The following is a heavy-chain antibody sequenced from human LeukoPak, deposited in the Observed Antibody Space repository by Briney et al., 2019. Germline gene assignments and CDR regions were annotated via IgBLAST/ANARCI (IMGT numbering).Heavy chain of an antibody. J-gene: IGHJ5*02. Sequence: PGGSLRLSCAASGFTFSSYAMQWVRQAPGKGLEWVAVISYDGSNKYYADSVKGRFTLSRDNSKNTLYLQMNSLRAEDTAVYYCARDGSVRGVIIYFWFDPWGQGTLVTVSS. CDR3: ARDGSVRGVIIYFWFDP. CDR1: GFTFSSYA. CDR2: ISYDGSNK. V-gene: IGHV3-30*04. D-gene: IGHD3-10*01.